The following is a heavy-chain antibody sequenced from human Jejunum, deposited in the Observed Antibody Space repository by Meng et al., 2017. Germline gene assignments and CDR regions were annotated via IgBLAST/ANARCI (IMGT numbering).Heavy chain of an antibody. CDR3: ARYRSGSSDY. Sequence: QGHLVGAGGGVVQPGTSLGLSCAASGFTFRSYGMHWVRQAPGKGLEWVAVIWFDGSKTYYADSVKGRFTVSRDNSKNTLYLQMNSLRADDTAVYYCARYRSGSSDYWGPGTLVTVSS. V-gene: IGHV3-33*01. D-gene: IGHD6-19*01. CDR2: IWFDGSKT. CDR1: GFTFRSYG. J-gene: IGHJ4*02.